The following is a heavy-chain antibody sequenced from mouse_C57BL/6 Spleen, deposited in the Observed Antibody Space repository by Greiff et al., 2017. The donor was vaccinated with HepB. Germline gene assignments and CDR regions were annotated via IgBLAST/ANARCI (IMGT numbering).Heavy chain of an antibody. CDR2: ISDGGSYT. J-gene: IGHJ4*01. D-gene: IGHD3-2*01. V-gene: IGHV5-4*01. CDR1: GFTFSSYA. CDR3: ARGGDSPYYAMDY. Sequence: EVQVVESGGGLVKPGGSLKLSCAASGFTFSSYAMSWVRQTPEKRLEWVATISDGGSYTYYPDNVKGRFTISRDNAKNNLYLQMSHLKSEDTAMYYCARGGDSPYYAMDYWGQGTSVTVSS.